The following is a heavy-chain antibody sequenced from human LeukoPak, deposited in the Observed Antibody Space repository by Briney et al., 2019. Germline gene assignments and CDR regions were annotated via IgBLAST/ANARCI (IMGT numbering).Heavy chain of an antibody. D-gene: IGHD3-16*02. CDR3: ARVGGGVIVLDY. Sequence: GGSLRLSCAASGFTLSNYWMSWVRQAPGKGLEWVANIKQDGSEKYYVDSVKGRFTISRDNAKNSLYMQMNSLRAEDTAVYYCARVGGGVIVLDYWGQGTLVTVSS. J-gene: IGHJ4*02. CDR2: IKQDGSEK. V-gene: IGHV3-7*03. CDR1: GFTLSNYW.